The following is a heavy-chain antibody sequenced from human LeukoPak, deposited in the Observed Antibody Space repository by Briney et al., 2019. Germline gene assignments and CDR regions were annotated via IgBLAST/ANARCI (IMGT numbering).Heavy chain of an antibody. V-gene: IGHV3-11*06. D-gene: IGHD3-22*01. CDR1: GFTFNTHA. CDR3: ARVGSLNYYDSSGYYSPYGMDV. Sequence: PRGSLRLSCEASGFTFNTHAMSWVRQAPGKGLEWVSYISTSRSYANYADSVKGRFTISRDNAKDSLYLQMNSLRAEDTAVYYCARVGSLNYYDSSGYYSPYGMDVWGQGTTVTVSS. CDR2: ISTSRSYA. J-gene: IGHJ6*02.